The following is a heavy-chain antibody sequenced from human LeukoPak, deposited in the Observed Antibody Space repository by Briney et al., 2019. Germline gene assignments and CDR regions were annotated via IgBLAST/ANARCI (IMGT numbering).Heavy chain of an antibody. CDR1: GGSISSGSYY. D-gene: IGHD3-10*01. J-gene: IGHJ6*03. CDR2: IYTSGST. CDR3: ASGTYYYMDV. V-gene: IGHV4-61*02. Sequence: SETLSLTCTVSGGSISSGSYYWSWIRQPAGKGLEWIGRIYTSGSTYYNPSLKSRVTISVDTSKNQFSLKLSSVTAADTAVYYCASGTYYYMDVWGKGTTVTVSS.